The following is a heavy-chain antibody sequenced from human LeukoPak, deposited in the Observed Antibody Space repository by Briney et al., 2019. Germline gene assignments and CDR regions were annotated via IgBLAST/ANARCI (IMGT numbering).Heavy chain of an antibody. CDR1: GGSFSGYY. J-gene: IGHJ5*02. CDR3: ARDSFYFASGTFGWFDP. D-gene: IGHD3-10*01. V-gene: IGHV4-34*01. Sequence: SETLSLTCAVYGGSFSGYYWSWIRQPPGKGLEWIGEINHSGSTNYNPSLKSRVTISVDTSKNQFSLKLSSVTAADTAVYYCARDSFYFASGTFGWFDPWGQGTRVTVSS. CDR2: INHSGST.